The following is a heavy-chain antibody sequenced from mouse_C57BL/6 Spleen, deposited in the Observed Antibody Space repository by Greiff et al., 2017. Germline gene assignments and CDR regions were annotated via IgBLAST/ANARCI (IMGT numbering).Heavy chain of an antibody. CDR3: TRGKSYYYAMDY. V-gene: IGHV1-15*01. J-gene: IGHJ4*01. Sequence: QVQLKESGAELVRPGASVTLSCKASGYTFTDYEMHWVKQTPVHGLEWIGAIDPETGGTAYNQKFKGKAILTADKSSSTAYMELRSLTSEDSAVYYCTRGKSYYYAMDYWGQGTSVTVSS. CDR2: IDPETGGT. CDR1: GYTFTDYE.